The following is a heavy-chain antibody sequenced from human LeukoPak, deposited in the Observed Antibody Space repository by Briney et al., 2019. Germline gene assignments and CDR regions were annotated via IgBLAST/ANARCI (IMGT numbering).Heavy chain of an antibody. CDR3: ATKYSGLSPFYY. D-gene: IGHD2-21*01. CDR2: ISDSGRDT. J-gene: IGHJ4*02. Sequence: GGSLRLSCAASGFSFRSFAMSCVRQAPGKGLEWVAGISDSGRDTRYADSVKGRFTISRDNSRDTLYLQVNNLRDDDSAIYYCATKYSGLSPFYYWGQGTLVTVSS. V-gene: IGHV3-23*01. CDR1: GFSFRSFA.